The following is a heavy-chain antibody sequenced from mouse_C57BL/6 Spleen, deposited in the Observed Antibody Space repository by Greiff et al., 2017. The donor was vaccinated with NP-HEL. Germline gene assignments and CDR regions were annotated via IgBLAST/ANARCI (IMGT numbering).Heavy chain of an antibody. CDR2: IWGDGST. CDR1: GFSLTSYG. CDR3: AKKKDDGYDGGFAY. D-gene: IGHD2-2*01. Sequence: VKLMESGPGLVAPSQSLSITCTVSGFSLTSYGVSWVRQPPGKGLEWLGVIWGDGSTNYHSALISRLSISKDNFKSQVFLKLNSLQTDDTATYYCAKKKDDGYDGGFAYWGQGTLVTVSA. J-gene: IGHJ3*01. V-gene: IGHV2-3*01.